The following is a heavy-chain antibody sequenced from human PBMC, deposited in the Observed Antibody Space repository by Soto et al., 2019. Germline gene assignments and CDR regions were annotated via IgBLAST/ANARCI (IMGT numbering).Heavy chain of an antibody. Sequence: GESLKISCKGSGYSFTSYWISWVRQMPGKGLEWMGRIDPSDSYTNYSPSFQGHVTVSADKSISTAYLQWSSLKASDTAMYYCARCSQDCSGGSCYLPYYGMDVWGQGTTVTVSS. CDR1: GYSFTSYW. D-gene: IGHD2-15*01. CDR2: IDPSDSYT. J-gene: IGHJ6*02. CDR3: ARCSQDCSGGSCYLPYYGMDV. V-gene: IGHV5-10-1*01.